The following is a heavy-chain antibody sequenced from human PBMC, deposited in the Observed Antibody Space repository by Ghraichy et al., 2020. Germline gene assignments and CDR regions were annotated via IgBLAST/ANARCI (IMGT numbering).Heavy chain of an antibody. V-gene: IGHV3-11*01. CDR3: ARSPTPNAYYYDSSGYYFDY. D-gene: IGHD3-22*01. CDR1: GFTFSDYY. J-gene: IGHJ4*02. Sequence: GESLNISCAASGFTFSDYYMSWIRQAPGKGLEWVSYISSSGSTIYYADSVKGRFTISRDNAKNSLYLQMNSLRAEDTAVYYCARSPTPNAYYYDSSGYYFDYWGQGTLVTVSS. CDR2: ISSSGSTI.